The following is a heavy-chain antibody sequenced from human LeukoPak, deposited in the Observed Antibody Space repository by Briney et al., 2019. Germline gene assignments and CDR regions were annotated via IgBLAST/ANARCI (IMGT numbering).Heavy chain of an antibody. CDR2: IKSKNVGGTT. CDR1: GFTFSTAW. Sequence: PGGSLRISCAASGFTFSTAWMSWVRQAPGKGLEWVGRIKSKNVGGTTEFTAPVKGRFTISRDDSKNTVYLQVNSLRTEDTAVYYCITEYYGSAMYWGQGALVTVSS. CDR3: ITEYYGSAMY. J-gene: IGHJ4*02. D-gene: IGHD3-10*01. V-gene: IGHV3-15*01.